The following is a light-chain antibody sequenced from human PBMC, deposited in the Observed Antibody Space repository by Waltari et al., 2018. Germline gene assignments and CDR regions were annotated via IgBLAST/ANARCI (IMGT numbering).Light chain of an antibody. CDR1: NSDIVAYNY. CDR3: SSYTSSDTMI. J-gene: IGLJ2*01. CDR2: EVS. Sequence: QSALTQPASVSGSPGQSITISCTGTNSDIVAYNYVSWYQQHPGKAPKLIIFEVSNRPSGVSNRFSGSKSGNTASLTISGLQPEDEADYYCSSYTSSDTMIFGTGTKLTVL. V-gene: IGLV2-14*01.